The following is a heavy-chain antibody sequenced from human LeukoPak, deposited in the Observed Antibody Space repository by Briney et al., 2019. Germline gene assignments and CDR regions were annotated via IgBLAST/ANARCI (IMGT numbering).Heavy chain of an antibody. Sequence: GGSLRLSCAASGFTFSSYWMSWVRQAPGKGLEWVANIKQDGSEKYYVDSVKGRFTISRDNAKNSLYLQMNSLRAEDTAVYYCAKGGFGRPFDYWGQGTLVTVSS. J-gene: IGHJ4*02. CDR2: IKQDGSEK. D-gene: IGHD3-10*01. CDR1: GFTFSSYW. V-gene: IGHV3-7*01. CDR3: AKGGFGRPFDY.